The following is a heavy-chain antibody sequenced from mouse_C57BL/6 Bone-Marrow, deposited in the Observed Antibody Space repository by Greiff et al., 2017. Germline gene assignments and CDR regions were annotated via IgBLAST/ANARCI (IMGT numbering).Heavy chain of an antibody. CDR1: GYTFTTYP. Sequence: VQRVESGAELVKPGASVKMSCKASGYTFTTYPIEWMKQNHGKSLEWIGNFHPYNDDTKYNEKFKGKATLTVEKSSSTVYLELSRLTSDDSAVYYCARSYCGSSRYWYFDVWGTGTTVTVSS. V-gene: IGHV1-47*01. CDR3: ARSYCGSSRYWYFDV. D-gene: IGHD1-1*01. J-gene: IGHJ1*03. CDR2: FHPYNDDT.